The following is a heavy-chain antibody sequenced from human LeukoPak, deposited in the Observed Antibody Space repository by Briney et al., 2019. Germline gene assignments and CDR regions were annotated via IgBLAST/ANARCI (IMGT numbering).Heavy chain of an antibody. V-gene: IGHV1-2*02. CDR2: INPSSGGT. CDR3: ARPIRGSYVEDAFDM. CDR1: GYTFSDYY. Sequence: ASVKVSCKTSGYTFSDYYLHWVRQAPEQGLEWMGWINPSSGGTKYVQKFQGRVTMTRDTSISTGYMELSRLRSDDTAVYYCARPIRGSYVEDAFDMWGQGTMVTVSA. J-gene: IGHJ3*02. D-gene: IGHD1-26*01.